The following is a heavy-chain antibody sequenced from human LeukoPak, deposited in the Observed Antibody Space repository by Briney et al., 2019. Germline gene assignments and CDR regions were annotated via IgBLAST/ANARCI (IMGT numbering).Heavy chain of an antibody. CDR3: VRSHVPVA. Sequence: GGSLRLSCAASGFTFSSYWMHWVRQAPGKGLLWVSRINGDGTNIRYADSVKGRFTISRDNAKSTLYLQMNSLRAEDTAVYYCVRSHVPVAWGQGTLVTVSS. CDR2: INGDGTNI. V-gene: IGHV3-74*01. CDR1: GFTFSSYW. J-gene: IGHJ5*02. D-gene: IGHD3-10*02.